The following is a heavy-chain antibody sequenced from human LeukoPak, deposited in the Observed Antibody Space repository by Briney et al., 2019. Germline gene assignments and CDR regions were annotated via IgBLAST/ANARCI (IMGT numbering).Heavy chain of an antibody. CDR1: GGSFSGYY. Sequence: SETLSLTCAVYGGSFSGYYWSWIRQPPGKGLEWIGEINHSGSTNDNPSLKSRVTISVDTSKNQFSLKLSSVTAADTAVYYCARESDCSGDSCYPLYFDYWGQGTLVTVSS. CDR3: ARESDCSGDSCYPLYFDY. J-gene: IGHJ4*02. D-gene: IGHD2-15*01. V-gene: IGHV4-34*01. CDR2: INHSGST.